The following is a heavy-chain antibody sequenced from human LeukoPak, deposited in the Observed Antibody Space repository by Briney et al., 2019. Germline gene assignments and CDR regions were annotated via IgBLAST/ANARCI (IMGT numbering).Heavy chain of an antibody. V-gene: IGHV4-31*03. J-gene: IGHJ4*02. CDR2: IYYSGST. CDR3: ARGRSTVTTHFDY. D-gene: IGHD4-17*01. Sequence: SETLSLTCTVSGGSISSGGYYCSWIRQHPGKGLEWIGYIYYSGSTYYNPSLKSRVTISVDTSKNQFSLKLSSVTAADTAVYYCARGRSTVTTHFDYWGQGTLVTVSS. CDR1: GGSISSGGYY.